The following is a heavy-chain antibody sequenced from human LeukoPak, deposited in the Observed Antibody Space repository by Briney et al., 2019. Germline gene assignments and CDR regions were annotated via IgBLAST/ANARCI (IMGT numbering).Heavy chain of an antibody. CDR2: MNPNSGNT. Sequence: ASVKVSCKASGYTFTSYDINWVRQATGQGLEWMGWMNPNSGNTGYAQKFQGRVTITRNTSISTAYTELSSLRSEDTAVYYCARGGNYGDYYYYYYMDVWGKGTTVTVSS. CDR1: GYTFTSYD. V-gene: IGHV1-8*03. CDR3: ARGGNYGDYYYYYYMDV. D-gene: IGHD4-17*01. J-gene: IGHJ6*03.